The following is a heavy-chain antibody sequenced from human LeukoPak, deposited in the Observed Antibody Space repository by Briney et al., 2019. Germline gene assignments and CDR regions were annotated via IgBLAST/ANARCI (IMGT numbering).Heavy chain of an antibody. CDR2: IYTSGST. D-gene: IGHD3-10*01. V-gene: IGHV4-61*02. CDR1: GGSISSGSYY. Sequence: TSETLSLTCTVSGGSISSGSYYWSWIRQPAGRGLEWIGRIYTSGSTNYNPSLKSRVTISVDTSKNQFSLKLSSVTAADTAVYYCARTRYYYNSRSYGAPYYFDYWGQGTLVTVSS. J-gene: IGHJ4*02. CDR3: ARTRYYYNSRSYGAPYYFDY.